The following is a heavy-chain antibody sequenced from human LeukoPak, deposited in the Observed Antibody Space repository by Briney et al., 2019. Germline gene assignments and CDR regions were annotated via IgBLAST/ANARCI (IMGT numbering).Heavy chain of an antibody. CDR3: ARDPTTPTYYDILTGSNWFEP. D-gene: IGHD3-9*01. CDR2: INPRGGST. CDR1: GYSLNTYG. Sequence: ASVKVSCKPSGYSLNTYGLTWVRQAPAQGLEWMGIINPRGGSTGFAQKFQGRVTMTRDMSTSTVYMELSSLRSEDTAVYYCARDPTTPTYYDILTGSNWFEPWGQGTLVSVSS. V-gene: IGHV1-46*02. J-gene: IGHJ5*02.